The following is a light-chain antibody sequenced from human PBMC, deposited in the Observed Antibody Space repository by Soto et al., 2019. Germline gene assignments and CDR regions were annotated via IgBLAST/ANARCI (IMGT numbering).Light chain of an antibody. CDR2: DTS. CDR3: LLSYSGGVRKL. Sequence: QAVVTQEPSLTVSPGGTVTLTCGSSTGAVTSGHYPYWFQQKPGQAPRTLIYDTSNKHSWTPARFSGSLLGGKAALTLSGAQPEDEAEYYCLLSYSGGVRKLFGGGTKLTVL. J-gene: IGLJ2*01. V-gene: IGLV7-46*01. CDR1: TGAVTSGHY.